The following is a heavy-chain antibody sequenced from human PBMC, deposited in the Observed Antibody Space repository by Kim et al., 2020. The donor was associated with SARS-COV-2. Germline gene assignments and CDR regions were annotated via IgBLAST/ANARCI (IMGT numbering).Heavy chain of an antibody. Sequence: SETLSLTCAVYGGSFSGYYWSWIRQPPGKGLEWIGEINHSGSTNYNPSLKSRVTISVDTSKNQFSLKLSSVTAADTAVYYCARVIVVVPAAPGDYYYGMDVWGQGTTVTVSS. D-gene: IGHD2-2*01. J-gene: IGHJ6*02. CDR1: GGSFSGYY. CDR3: ARVIVVVPAAPGDYYYGMDV. V-gene: IGHV4-34*01. CDR2: INHSGST.